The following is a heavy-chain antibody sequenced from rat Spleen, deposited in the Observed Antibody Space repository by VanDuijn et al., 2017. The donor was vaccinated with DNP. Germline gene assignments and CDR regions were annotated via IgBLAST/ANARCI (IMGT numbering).Heavy chain of an antibody. CDR3: TTGGNNPFPY. CDR2: ISTDGGTT. D-gene: IGHD1-10*01. CDR1: GFTFNNYW. J-gene: IGHJ3*01. V-gene: IGHV5-58*01. Sequence: EVQLVETGGGLVKSGGSLKLSCVVSGFTFNNYWMYWIRQAPGKGLEWVASISTDGGTTDYPDSVKGRFTISRDNAYSTLYLQMDSLRSEDTATYYCTTGGNNPFPYWGQGTLVTVSS.